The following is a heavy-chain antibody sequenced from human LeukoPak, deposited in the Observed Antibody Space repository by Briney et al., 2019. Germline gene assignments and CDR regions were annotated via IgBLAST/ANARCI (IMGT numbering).Heavy chain of an antibody. CDR1: GFTFSTYS. V-gene: IGHV3-21*06. CDR3: VREKGRATLDY. CDR2: ISSGSSYI. Sequence: SGGSLRLSCAASGFTFSTYSMNWVRQAPGKGLEWVSSISSGSSYIYYADSVKGRFTVSRDNAKTSLYLQMNSLRAEDTALYYCVREKGRATLDYWGQGTLVTVAS. J-gene: IGHJ4*02.